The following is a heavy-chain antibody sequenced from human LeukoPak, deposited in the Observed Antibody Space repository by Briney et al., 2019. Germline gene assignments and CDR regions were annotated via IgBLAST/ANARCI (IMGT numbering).Heavy chain of an antibody. CDR1: GFTFGDYA. J-gene: IGHJ4*02. D-gene: IGHD4-11*01. CDR3: ARGPYTDY. CDR2: ISSSSSSI. Sequence: GGSLRLSCTASGFTFGDYAMSWFRQAPGKGLDWVSSISSSSSSIYYADSVKGRFTISRDNAKNSLSLQMNSLRAEDTAVYYCARGPYTDYWGQGTLVTVSS. V-gene: IGHV3-21*01.